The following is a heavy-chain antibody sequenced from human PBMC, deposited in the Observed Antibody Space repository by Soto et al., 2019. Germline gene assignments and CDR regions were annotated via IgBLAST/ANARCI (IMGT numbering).Heavy chain of an antibody. CDR3: ARDKGELLPGDYYYYYGMDV. D-gene: IGHD1-26*01. CDR2: IIPIFGTA. J-gene: IGHJ6*02. V-gene: IGHV1-69*01. CDR1: GGTFSSYA. Sequence: QVQLVQSGAEVKKPGSSVKVSCKASGGTFSSYAISWVRQAPGQGLEWMGGIIPIFGTANYAQKFQGRVMITADESTSTAYMELSSLRSEDTAVYYCARDKGELLPGDYYYYYGMDVWGQGTTVTVSS.